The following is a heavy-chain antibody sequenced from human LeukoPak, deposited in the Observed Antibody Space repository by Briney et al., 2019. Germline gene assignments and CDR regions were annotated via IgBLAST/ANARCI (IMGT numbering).Heavy chain of an antibody. D-gene: IGHD2-2*01. Sequence: ASVKVSCKVSGYTLTELSMHWVRQAPGKGLEWMGGFDPEDGETIYAQKFQGRVTMTEDTSTGTAYMELSSLRSEDTAVYYCATAGRRYCSSTSCYLDGNNWFDPWGQGTLVTVSS. CDR1: GYTLTELS. V-gene: IGHV1-24*01. CDR3: ATAGRRYCSSTSCYLDGNNWFDP. CDR2: FDPEDGET. J-gene: IGHJ5*02.